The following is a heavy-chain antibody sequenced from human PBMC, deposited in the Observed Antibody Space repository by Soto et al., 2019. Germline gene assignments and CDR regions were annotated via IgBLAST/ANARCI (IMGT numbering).Heavy chain of an antibody. CDR3: ARDATMVRGVINDYYYYGMDV. V-gene: IGHV4-31*03. CDR2: IYYSGST. Sequence: PSETLSLTCTVSGGSISSGGYYWSWIRQHPGKGLEWIGYIYYSGSTYYNPSLKSRVTISVDTSKNQFSLKLSSVTAADTAVYYCARDATMVRGVINDYYYYGMDVWGQGTTVTVSS. J-gene: IGHJ6*02. CDR1: GGSISSGGYY. D-gene: IGHD3-10*01.